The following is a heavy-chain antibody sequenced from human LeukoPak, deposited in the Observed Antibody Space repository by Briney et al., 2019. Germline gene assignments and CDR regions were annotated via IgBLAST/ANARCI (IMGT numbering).Heavy chain of an antibody. D-gene: IGHD6-6*01. V-gene: IGHV3-53*05. Sequence: GGSLRLSCAASGFTVSSNYMSWVRQAPGKGLEWVSVIYSGGSTYYADSVKGRFTISRDNSKNTLYLQMNSLRAEDTAVYYCAKNEYSSSSADYWGQGTLVTVSS. CDR1: GFTVSSNY. CDR2: IYSGGST. CDR3: AKNEYSSSSADY. J-gene: IGHJ4*02.